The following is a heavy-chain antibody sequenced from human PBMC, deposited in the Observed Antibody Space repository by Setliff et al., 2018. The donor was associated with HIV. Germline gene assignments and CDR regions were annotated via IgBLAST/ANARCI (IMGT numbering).Heavy chain of an antibody. CDR2: FYTSGST. J-gene: IGHJ4*02. Sequence: SETLSLTCTVSGGSIRNEDYYWSWIRQPAGKGLEWIGRFYTSGSTNYNPPFKIRVTISEGTSENQFSLKLTSVTAADTALYVCERGGGRVVRGLIVMYYFDYWGQGILVTVSS. CDR1: GGSIRNEDYY. V-gene: IGHV4-61*02. CDR3: ERGGGRVVRGLIVMYYFDY. D-gene: IGHD3-10*01.